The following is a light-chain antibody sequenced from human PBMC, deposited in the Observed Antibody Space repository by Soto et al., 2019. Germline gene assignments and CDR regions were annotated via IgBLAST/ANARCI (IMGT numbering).Light chain of an antibody. Sequence: VRTQPASVSGAPGQKVTISFSGSSSNIGNNYVSWYQQLPGTAPKLLIYDNNKRPSGIPDRFSGSKSGTSATLGITGLQTGDEADYYCGTWDSSLSAYVFGTGTKVTVL. CDR2: DNN. CDR3: GTWDSSLSAYV. J-gene: IGLJ1*01. CDR1: SSNIGNNY. V-gene: IGLV1-51*01.